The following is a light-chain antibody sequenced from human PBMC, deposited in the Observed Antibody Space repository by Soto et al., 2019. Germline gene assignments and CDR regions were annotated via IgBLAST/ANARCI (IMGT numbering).Light chain of an antibody. V-gene: IGKV3-20*01. Sequence: DIVLTQSPGTLSLSPGERATLSCRASQSVSSSYLAWYQQKPGQAPRLLIYGASSRATGIPDRFSGSGSGTDFTLTISSLEPEDSAVYYCQQYGSSPITFGQGTNLEIK. CDR1: QSVSSSY. CDR2: GAS. CDR3: QQYGSSPIT. J-gene: IGKJ2*01.